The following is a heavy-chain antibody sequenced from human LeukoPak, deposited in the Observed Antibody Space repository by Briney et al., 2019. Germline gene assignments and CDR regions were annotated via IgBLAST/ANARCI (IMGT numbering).Heavy chain of an antibody. CDR1: GYRFTSYW. J-gene: IGHJ4*02. CDR2: IYPGDSDT. Sequence: AGESLKISCQGSGYRFTSYWIGWVRQMPGEGLEWMGIIYPGDSDTRYSPSFQGQVTISADESISTAYLQWSSLKASDTAMYYCARRGSGWYWDYWGQGALVTVSS. V-gene: IGHV5-51*01. D-gene: IGHD6-19*01. CDR3: ARRGSGWYWDY.